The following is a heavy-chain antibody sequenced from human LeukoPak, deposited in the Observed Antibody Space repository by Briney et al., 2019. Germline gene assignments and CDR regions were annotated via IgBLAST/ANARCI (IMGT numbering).Heavy chain of an antibody. Sequence: ASVRASSKPAVYTFTSYYVHWVRQARGPGREWMGRIDPTSGDTNYAQNFQGRVTMTRDMSTSTVYMQLSSLRSDDTAVYYCARDGFGRVWQAGWHAFDIWGRGTMVTVSS. J-gene: IGHJ3*02. CDR2: IDPTSGDT. CDR1: VYTFTSYY. V-gene: IGHV1-46*01. CDR3: ARDGFGRVWQAGWHAFDI. D-gene: IGHD3-16*01.